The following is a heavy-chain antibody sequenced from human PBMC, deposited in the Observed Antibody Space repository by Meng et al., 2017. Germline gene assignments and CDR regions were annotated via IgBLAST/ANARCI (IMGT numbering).Heavy chain of an antibody. CDR3: ARSYCSSTSCYGMDV. CDR1: GYTFTGYY. CDR2: INPNSGGT. D-gene: IGHD2-2*01. Sequence: ASVKVSCKASGYTFTGYYIHWVRQAPGQGLEWMGRINPNSGGTNYAQKFQGRVTMTRDTPISTAYMELSRLRSVDTAVYYCARSYCSSTSCYGMDVWGQGTTVTVSS. V-gene: IGHV1-2*06. J-gene: IGHJ6*02.